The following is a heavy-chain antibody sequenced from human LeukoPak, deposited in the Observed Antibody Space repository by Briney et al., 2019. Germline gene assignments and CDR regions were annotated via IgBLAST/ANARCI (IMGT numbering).Heavy chain of an antibody. CDR1: GDSISSSYW. Sequence: SGTLSLTCAVSGDSISSSYWWSWVRQPPGKGLEWIGEIYHSGSTNYNPSLQSRVTMSVDNSENHFSLKLSSVSAADTALYYCARSTVSVITRGAFDIWGQGTMVTVSS. D-gene: IGHD3-22*01. V-gene: IGHV4-4*02. J-gene: IGHJ3*02. CDR2: IYHSGST. CDR3: ARSTVSVITRGAFDI.